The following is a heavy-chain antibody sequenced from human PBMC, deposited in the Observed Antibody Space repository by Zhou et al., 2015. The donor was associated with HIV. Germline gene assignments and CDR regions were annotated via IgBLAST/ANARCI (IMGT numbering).Heavy chain of an antibody. J-gene: IGHJ6*03. CDR2: ISAYNGNT. CDR3: ARAGYCGGGSCYPNYFYYMDV. D-gene: IGHD2-15*01. Sequence: QVQLVQSGAEVKKPGASVKVSCKASGYTFASYGITWVRQAPGQGLEWMGWISAYNGNTNYAQKLQGRVTMTTDTSTSTAYMELRSLRSDDTAVYYCARAGYCGGGSCYPNYFYYMDVWGKGTSVTVSS. CDR1: GYTFASYG. V-gene: IGHV1-18*01.